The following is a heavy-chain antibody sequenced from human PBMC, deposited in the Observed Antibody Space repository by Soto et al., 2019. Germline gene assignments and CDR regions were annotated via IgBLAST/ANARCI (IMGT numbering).Heavy chain of an antibody. J-gene: IGHJ4*02. V-gene: IGHV3-48*01. Sequence: GALRLSCAASGFTFSSYSMNWVRQAPGRGLEWVSYISSSSSTIYYADSVKGRFTISRDNAKNSLYLQMNSLRAEDTAVYYCARDARPSYGLLEDLYFDYWGQGTLVTVSS. CDR3: ARDARPSYGLLEDLYFDY. CDR1: GFTFSSYS. CDR2: ISSSSSTI. D-gene: IGHD3-3*01.